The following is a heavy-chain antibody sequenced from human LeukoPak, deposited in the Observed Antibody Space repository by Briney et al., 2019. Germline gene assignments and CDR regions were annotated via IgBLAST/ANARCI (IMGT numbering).Heavy chain of an antibody. Sequence: SETLSLTCAVYGGSFSGYYWSWIRQPPGKGLEWIGEINHSGSTNYNPSLKGRVTISVDTSKNQFSLKLSSVTAADTAVYYCARHIAAAGRAPDYWGQGTLVTVSS. D-gene: IGHD6-13*01. J-gene: IGHJ4*02. CDR3: ARHIAAAGRAPDY. CDR2: INHSGST. V-gene: IGHV4-34*01. CDR1: GGSFSGYY.